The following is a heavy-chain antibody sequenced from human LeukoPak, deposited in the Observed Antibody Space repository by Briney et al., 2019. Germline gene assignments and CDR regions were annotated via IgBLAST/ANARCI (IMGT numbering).Heavy chain of an antibody. Sequence: GASVKVSCKASGGTFSSYGMHWVRQAPGKGLEWVAVISYDGSNKYYADSVKGRFTISRDNSKNTLYLQMNSLRAEDTAVYYCAKDRPRGSGWPSPFDYWGQGTLVTVSS. CDR1: GGTFSSYG. J-gene: IGHJ4*02. D-gene: IGHD6-19*01. CDR2: ISYDGSNK. CDR3: AKDRPRGSGWPSPFDY. V-gene: IGHV3-30*18.